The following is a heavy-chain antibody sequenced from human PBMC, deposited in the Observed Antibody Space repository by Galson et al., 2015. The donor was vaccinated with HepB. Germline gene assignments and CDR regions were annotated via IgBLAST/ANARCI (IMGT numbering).Heavy chain of an antibody. Sequence: SLRLSCAASGFTFSSHAMSWVRQAPGKGLEWVSGISDSGGSAYYADSVKGRVTISRDNSKNTLYLQMNSLRAEDTAAYYCAKTPTHSSHMRAGTSWGQGTLVTVSS. CDR2: ISDSGGSA. CDR1: GFTFSSHA. CDR3: AKTPTHSSHMRAGTS. J-gene: IGHJ4*02. V-gene: IGHV3-23*01. D-gene: IGHD6-19*01.